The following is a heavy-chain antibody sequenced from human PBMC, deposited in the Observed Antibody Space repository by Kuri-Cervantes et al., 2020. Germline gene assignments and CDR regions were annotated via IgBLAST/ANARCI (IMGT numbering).Heavy chain of an antibody. Sequence: SETLSLTCAVYSGSFSGYYWSWIRQPPGKGLEWIGEINHSGSTNYNPSLKSRVTISVDTSKNQFSLKLSSVTAADTAVYYCARASYGGNWFDPWGQGTLVTVSS. V-gene: IGHV4-34*01. CDR2: INHSGST. D-gene: IGHD4-23*01. CDR1: SGSFSGYY. CDR3: ARASYGGNWFDP. J-gene: IGHJ5*02.